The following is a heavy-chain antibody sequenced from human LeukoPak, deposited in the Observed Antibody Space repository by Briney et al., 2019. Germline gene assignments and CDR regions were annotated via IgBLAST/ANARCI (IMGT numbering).Heavy chain of an antibody. CDR1: GYSFTRHY. V-gene: IGHV1-46*01. CDR3: ARDNSMYERGWWFDP. D-gene: IGHD4-23*01. Sequence: ASVKVSCKSSGYSFTRHYMHCVRQAPGQGLEWRGVINPQGASTIYAEKFKGRIILTRDMSTTTDCMQLSSVKSDDTAIYDCARDNSMYERGWWFDPWGQGTLVTVSS. CDR2: INPQGAST. J-gene: IGHJ5*02.